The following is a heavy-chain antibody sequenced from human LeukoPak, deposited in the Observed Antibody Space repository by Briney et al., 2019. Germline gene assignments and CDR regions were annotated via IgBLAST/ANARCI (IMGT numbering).Heavy chain of an antibody. V-gene: IGHV3-30*18. D-gene: IGHD6-19*01. J-gene: IGHJ6*04. Sequence: GGSLRLSCAASGFTFSSYGMHWVRQAPGKGLEWVAVISYDGSNKYYADSVKGRFTISGDNSKNTLYLQMNSLRAEDTAVYYCAKDGGVAGNLYYYYGMDVWGKGTTVTVSS. CDR2: ISYDGSNK. CDR1: GFTFSSYG. CDR3: AKDGGVAGNLYYYYGMDV.